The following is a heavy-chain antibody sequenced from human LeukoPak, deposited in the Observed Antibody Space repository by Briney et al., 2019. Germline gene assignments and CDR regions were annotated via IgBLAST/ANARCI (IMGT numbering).Heavy chain of an antibody. CDR2: INIGNGNT. D-gene: IGHD3-22*01. CDR1: GYTFKNYV. V-gene: IGHV1-3*04. Sequence: ASVKVSCKASGYTFKNYVIHWARQAPGQRLEWMGWINIGNGNTKSSQKFQGRVTITRDTVASTAYMVLHTLTFEDTAVYYCARERGGLIGLTLSPRSASWFDPWGQGTLVTVSS. J-gene: IGHJ5*02. CDR3: ARERGGLIGLTLSPRSASWFDP.